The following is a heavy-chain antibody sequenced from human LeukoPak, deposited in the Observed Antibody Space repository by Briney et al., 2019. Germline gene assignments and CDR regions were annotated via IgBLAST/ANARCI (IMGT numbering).Heavy chain of an antibody. CDR2: INQDGSEK. CDR1: KFTFSSYR. V-gene: IGHV3-7*01. D-gene: IGHD3-22*01. Sequence: GGSLRLSCAASKFTFSSYRMTWVRQAPGKGLEWVATINQDGSEKYYVDSVKGRFTISRDNAKNSLFLQMDSLRAEDTAVYYCAREGGNLYYYDSSGYDLFDYWGQGTLVTVSS. CDR3: AREGGNLYYYDSSGYDLFDY. J-gene: IGHJ4*02.